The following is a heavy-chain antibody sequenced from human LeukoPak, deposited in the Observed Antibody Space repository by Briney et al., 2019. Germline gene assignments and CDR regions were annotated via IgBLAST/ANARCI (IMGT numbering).Heavy chain of an antibody. V-gene: IGHV3-53*01. J-gene: IGHJ4*02. CDR1: GFTVSTNF. D-gene: IGHD1-26*01. Sequence: GGSLRLSCAASGFTVSTNFMSWVRQAPGKGLEWVSLIFGGDNTYYADSVEGRFTISRDNSKNTVYLQMNSLRADDTAVYYCVKSRRVGANQKGLFDYWGQGTLVTVSP. CDR3: VKSRRVGANQKGLFDY. CDR2: IFGGDNT.